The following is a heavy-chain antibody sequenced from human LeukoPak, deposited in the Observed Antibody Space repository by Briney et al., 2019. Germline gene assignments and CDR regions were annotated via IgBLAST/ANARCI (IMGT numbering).Heavy chain of an antibody. J-gene: IGHJ5*02. CDR1: GGSISSGSYY. D-gene: IGHD3-3*01. CDR2: IYTSGST. CDR3: ARETVYYDFWSGYYTGWFDP. V-gene: IGHV4-61*02. Sequence: KTSETLSLTCTVSGGSISSGSYYWSWIRQPAGKGLEWIGRIYTSGSTNYNPSLKSRVTISVDTSKNQFSLKLSSVTAADTAVYYRARETVYYDFWSGYYTGWFDPWGQGTLVTVSS.